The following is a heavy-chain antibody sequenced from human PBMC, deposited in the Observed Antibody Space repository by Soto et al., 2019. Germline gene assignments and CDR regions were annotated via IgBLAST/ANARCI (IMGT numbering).Heavy chain of an antibody. J-gene: IGHJ6*04. CDR3: AKDQGIVVVPAAIAPDV. Sequence: GGSLRLSCAASGFTFRTYWMHWVRQVAGKGLVWVARINTDGTGTSYADSVKGRFTISRDNAKNTLFLQMNNLRDDDTAVYYCAKDQGIVVVPAAIAPDVWGKGTTVTVSS. V-gene: IGHV3-74*01. CDR2: INTDGTGT. CDR1: GFTFRTYW. D-gene: IGHD2-2*01.